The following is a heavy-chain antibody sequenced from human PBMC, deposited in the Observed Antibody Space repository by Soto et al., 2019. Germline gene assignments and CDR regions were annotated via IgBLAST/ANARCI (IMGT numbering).Heavy chain of an antibody. J-gene: IGHJ4*02. Sequence: GGSLRLSCAASGFTFSDYYISWIRQAPGKGLEWVSYISSSSSYTNYADSVKGRFTISRDNAKNSLYLQMNSLRAEDTAVYYCARAHDPSPGIAAAGTDYWGQGTLVTVSS. D-gene: IGHD6-13*01. CDR2: ISSSSSYT. V-gene: IGHV3-11*06. CDR3: ARAHDPSPGIAAAGTDY. CDR1: GFTFSDYY.